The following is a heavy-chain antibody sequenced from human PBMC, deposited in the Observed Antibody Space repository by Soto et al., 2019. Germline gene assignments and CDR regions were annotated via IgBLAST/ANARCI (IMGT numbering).Heavy chain of an antibody. CDR3: ARDYSSYGPFDY. Sequence: PSETLSLTCTVSGGSISRGGYYWSWIRQHPGKGLEWIGYIYDSGSTYYNPSLKSRVTISLDTSKNQFSLKLSSVTAADTAVYYCARDYSSYGPFDYWGRGTLVTVSS. J-gene: IGHJ4*02. CDR1: GGSISRGGYY. D-gene: IGHD5-18*01. CDR2: IYDSGST. V-gene: IGHV4-31*03.